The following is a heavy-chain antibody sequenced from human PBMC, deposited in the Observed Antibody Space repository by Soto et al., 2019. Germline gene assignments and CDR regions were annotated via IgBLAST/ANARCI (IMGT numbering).Heavy chain of an antibody. V-gene: IGHV3-73*01. J-gene: IGHJ4*02. CDR1: GFTFSGSV. Sequence: SLRLSCAASGFTFSGSVMHWVRQASGKPLEWVGRIGMKSNNFATAYAASVKGRFSISRDDSANMAYLQMNSLKTEDTAVYYCAKDNDRGVINYFDPWGQGTLVTV. CDR2: IGMKSNNFAT. CDR3: AKDNDRGVINYFDP. D-gene: IGHD3-10*02.